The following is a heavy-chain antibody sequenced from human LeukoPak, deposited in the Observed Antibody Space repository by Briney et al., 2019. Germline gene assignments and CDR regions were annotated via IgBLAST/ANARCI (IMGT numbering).Heavy chain of an antibody. J-gene: IGHJ4*02. CDR1: GFTFSSYG. CDR3: ARDPYLYCSGGSCNSGYFDY. CDR2: IQYDGSNQ. V-gene: IGHV3-30*02. D-gene: IGHD2-15*01. Sequence: GGSLRLSCAASGFTFSSYGMHWVRQAPGKGLEWVSYIQYDGSNQQYADSVKGRFSISRDNSKNTLYLQMNSLRAEDTAVYYCARDPYLYCSGGSCNSGYFDYWGQGTLVTVSS.